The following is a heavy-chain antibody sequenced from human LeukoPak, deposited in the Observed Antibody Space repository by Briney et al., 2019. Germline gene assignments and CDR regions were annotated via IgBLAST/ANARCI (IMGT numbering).Heavy chain of an antibody. J-gene: IGHJ3*02. V-gene: IGHV1-69*04. CDR3: VRIDYSNAFDI. CDR1: GGTFSSYA. D-gene: IGHD4-11*01. CDR2: IIPILGIA. Sequence: GASVKVSCKASGGTFSSYAISWVRPAPGQGLEWMGRIIPILGIANYAQKFQGRVTITADKSTSTAYMELSSLRSEDTAVYYCVRIDYSNAFDIWGQGTMVTVSS.